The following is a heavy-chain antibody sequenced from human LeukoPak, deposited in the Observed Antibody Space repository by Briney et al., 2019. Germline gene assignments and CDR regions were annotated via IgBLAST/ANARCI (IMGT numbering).Heavy chain of an antibody. J-gene: IGHJ2*01. CDR1: GGSISSYY. V-gene: IGHV4-39*01. CDR3: VRGPVYQWELPWYFDL. Sequence: SETLSLTCTVSGGSISSYYWGWIRQPPGKGLEWIGSIYYSGSTYYNPSLKSRVTISVGTSKNQFSLKLSSVTAADTAVYYSVRGPVYQWELPWYFDLWGRGTLVTVSS. CDR2: IYYSGST. D-gene: IGHD1-26*01.